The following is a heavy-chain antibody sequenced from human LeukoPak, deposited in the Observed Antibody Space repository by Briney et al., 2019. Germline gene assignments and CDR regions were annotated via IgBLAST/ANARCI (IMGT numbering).Heavy chain of an antibody. V-gene: IGHV3-30*18. J-gene: IGHJ4*02. CDR1: GFTFSSYG. CDR3: AKDQGSGWPADY. CDR2: ISYDGSNK. Sequence: PGGSLRLSCAASGFTFSSYGMPGVRQAPGKGLEGVAVISYDGSNKYYADSVKGGFTISRDNSKNTLYLQMNSLRAEDTAVYYCAKDQGSGWPADYWGQGTLVTVSS. D-gene: IGHD6-19*01.